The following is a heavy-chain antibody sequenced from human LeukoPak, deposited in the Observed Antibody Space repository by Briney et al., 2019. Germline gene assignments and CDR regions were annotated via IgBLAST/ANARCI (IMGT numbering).Heavy chain of an antibody. J-gene: IGHJ3*02. CDR2: INPNSGGT. CDR3: ARNRGRTILGVVINYQFAFDI. D-gene: IGHD3-3*01. V-gene: IGHV1-2*02. CDR1: GYTFTGYY. Sequence: ASVKVSCKASGYTFTGYYMHWVRQAPGQGLEWMGWINPNSGGTNYAQKFQGRVTMTRDTSISTAYMELSRLRSDDTAVYYCARNRGRTILGVVINYQFAFDIWGQGTMVTVSS.